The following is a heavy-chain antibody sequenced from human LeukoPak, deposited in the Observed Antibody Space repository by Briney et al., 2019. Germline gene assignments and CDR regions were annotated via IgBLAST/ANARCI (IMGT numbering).Heavy chain of an antibody. CDR1: GGSISSYY. V-gene: IGHV4-4*09. J-gene: IGHJ4*02. CDR3: AISRSRDYYDSRPFDY. Sequence: KSSETLSLTCTVSGGSISSYYWSWIRQPPGKGLEWIGYIYTSGSTNYNPSLKSRVTISVDTSKNQFSLKLSSVTAADTAVYYCAISRSRDYYDSRPFDYWGQGTLVTVSS. D-gene: IGHD3-22*01. CDR2: IYTSGST.